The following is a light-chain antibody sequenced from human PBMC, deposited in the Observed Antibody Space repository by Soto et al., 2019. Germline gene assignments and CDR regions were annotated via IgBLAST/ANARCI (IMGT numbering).Light chain of an antibody. CDR1: SSNIGAGYD. CDR2: GNS. J-gene: IGLJ7*01. Sequence: QSVLTQPPSVSGAPGQRVTISCTGSSSNIGAGYDVHWYQQLPGTAPKLLIYGNSNRPSGVPDRFSGSKSGTSASLAISGLQSEDEADYHCTAWDDSLKGPVFGGGTQLTVL. V-gene: IGLV1-40*01. CDR3: TAWDDSLKGPV.